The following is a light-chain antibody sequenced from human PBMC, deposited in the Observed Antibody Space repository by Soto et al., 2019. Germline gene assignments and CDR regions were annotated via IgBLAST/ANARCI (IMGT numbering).Light chain of an antibody. CDR1: QSISNS. CDR3: KHYSSYSRT. Sequence: DIQMSQSPSTLSAFVGDRVTITCRASQSISNSLARYQQKPGKAPKLLINDASSLERGVPSRFSGSGSGTEFTLTISSLRPDDFATYFCKHYSSYSRTFGQGTKVDIK. CDR2: DAS. J-gene: IGKJ1*01. V-gene: IGKV1-5*01.